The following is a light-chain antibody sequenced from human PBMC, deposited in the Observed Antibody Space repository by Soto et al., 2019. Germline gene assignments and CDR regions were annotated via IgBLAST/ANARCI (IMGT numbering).Light chain of an antibody. V-gene: IGLV2-14*01. J-gene: IGLJ2*01. CDR3: SSYTRNSTLV. Sequence: QSALTQPASVSGSPGQSITISCTGTSSDVGGYNYVSWYQQHPGKAPKFMIYEVSNRPSGVSSRFSGSKSGNTASLTISGLQAEDEADYYCSSYTRNSTLVFGGGTKLTVL. CDR1: SSDVGGYNY. CDR2: EVS.